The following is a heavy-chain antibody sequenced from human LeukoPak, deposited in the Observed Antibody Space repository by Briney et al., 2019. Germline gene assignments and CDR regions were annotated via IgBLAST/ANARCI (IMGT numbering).Heavy chain of an antibody. CDR1: GGSISTTNW. Sequence: SGTLSLTCAVSGGSISTTNWWTWVRQPPGEGLEWIGVVHLSGRTHYNPSLESRVTISVDMSENHISLRLTSVPAADPAVYSCSREGGPYRPLDYSGQGTLVTVSS. CDR2: VHLSGRT. CDR3: SREGGPYRPLDY. J-gene: IGHJ4*02. V-gene: IGHV4-4*02.